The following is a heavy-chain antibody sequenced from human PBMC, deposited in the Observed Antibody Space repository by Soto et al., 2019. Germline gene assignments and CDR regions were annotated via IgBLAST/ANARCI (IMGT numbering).Heavy chain of an antibody. J-gene: IGHJ4*02. Sequence: PGGSLRLSXAASKFTFSNYAMNWVRQAPGKGLEWVSSITGSGTSTYYADSVKGRFTISRDDSRNTLFLQMNSLRAEDTAVYYCAKGRGSGTNYFDYWGQGTLVTVSS. CDR1: KFTFSNYA. CDR3: AKGRGSGTNYFDY. V-gene: IGHV3-23*01. D-gene: IGHD6-19*01. CDR2: ITGSGTST.